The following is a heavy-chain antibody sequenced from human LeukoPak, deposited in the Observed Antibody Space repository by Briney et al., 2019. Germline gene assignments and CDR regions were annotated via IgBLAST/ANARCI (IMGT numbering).Heavy chain of an antibody. CDR3: SAMDTAMVDY. CDR2: ISSSSSYI. D-gene: IGHD5-18*01. CDR1: GFTFSSYS. Sequence: GGSLRLSCAASGFTFSSYSMNWVRQAPGKGLEWVSSISSSSSYIYYADSVKGRFTISRNNAKNSLYLQMNSLRAEDTAVYYCSAMDTAMVDYWGQGTLVTVSS. V-gene: IGHV3-21*01. J-gene: IGHJ4*02.